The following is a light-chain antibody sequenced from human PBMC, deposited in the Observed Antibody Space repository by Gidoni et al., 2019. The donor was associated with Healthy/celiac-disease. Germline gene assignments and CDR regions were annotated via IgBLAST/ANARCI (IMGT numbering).Light chain of an antibody. CDR3: QQSYCTPPWT. Sequence: DIQMTQSPSSLSASVGDRVTITCRASQSISSYLNLYQQKPGKAPKLLIYAASSLQSGVPSRFICIGSVTDFTLTISSLHPEHFASYYFQQSYCTPPWTFGQRPKVEIK. V-gene: IGKV1-39*01. J-gene: IGKJ1*01. CDR2: AAS. CDR1: QSISSY.